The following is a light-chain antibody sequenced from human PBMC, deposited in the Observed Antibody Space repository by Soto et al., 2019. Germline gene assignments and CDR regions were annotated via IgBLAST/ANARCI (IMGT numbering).Light chain of an antibody. J-gene: IGKJ4*01. V-gene: IGKV3D-15*01. Sequence: EIVMTQSPATLSVSPGERATLSCRASQSVSSNLASYQQKPGQAPRLLIYGASTRATGIPARFSGSGSGAEFTLTISSLQSEDFAVYYCQQYNNWPLLTFGGGTKVEIK. CDR3: QQYNNWPLLT. CDR1: QSVSSN. CDR2: GAS.